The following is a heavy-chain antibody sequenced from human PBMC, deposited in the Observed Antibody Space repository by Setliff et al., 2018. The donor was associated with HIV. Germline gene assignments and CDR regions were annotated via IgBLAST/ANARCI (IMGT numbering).Heavy chain of an antibody. CDR1: GGSFSSYY. J-gene: IGHJ6*03. Sequence: PSETLSLTCAVYGGSFSSYYWTWIRQPPGKGLEWIGEITHSGSTNYNPSLETRVTISVDTSKNQFSLKLSSVTAADTAVYYCAKGVAGLQYYYYYMDVWGKGTTVTVSS. D-gene: IGHD6-19*01. CDR3: AKGVAGLQYYYYYMDV. CDR2: ITHSGST. V-gene: IGHV4-34*01.